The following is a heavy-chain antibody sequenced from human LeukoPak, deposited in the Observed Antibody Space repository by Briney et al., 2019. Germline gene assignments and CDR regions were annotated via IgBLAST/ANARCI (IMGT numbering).Heavy chain of an antibody. V-gene: IGHV3-23*01. CDR2: ISGSGGST. J-gene: IGHJ4*02. CDR1: GFTFSSYA. Sequence: GGSLRLSCAASGFTFSSYAMSWVRQAPGKGLEWVSAISGSGGSTYYADSVKGRFTISRDNSKNTLYLQMNSLRAEDTAVYYCARDSVMTTRTANPDYWGEGTLVTVSS. D-gene: IGHD4-17*01. CDR3: ARDSVMTTRTANPDY.